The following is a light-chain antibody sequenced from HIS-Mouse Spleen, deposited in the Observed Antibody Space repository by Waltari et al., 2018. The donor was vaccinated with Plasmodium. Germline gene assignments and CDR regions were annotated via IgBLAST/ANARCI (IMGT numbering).Light chain of an antibody. CDR3: CSYAGSYTYV. Sequence: QSALTQPRSVSGSPGKSVTIPCTGTSSDVGGSNEVSWYQQHPGKAPTLMIYDVSKRPSGFPDRFSGSKSGNTASLTISGLQAEDEADYYCCSYAGSYTYVFGTGTKVTVL. CDR2: DVS. CDR1: SSDVGGSNE. J-gene: IGLJ1*01. V-gene: IGLV2-11*01.